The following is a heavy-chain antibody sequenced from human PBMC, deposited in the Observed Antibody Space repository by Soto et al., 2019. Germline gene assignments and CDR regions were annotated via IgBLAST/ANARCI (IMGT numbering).Heavy chain of an antibody. D-gene: IGHD3-16*02. J-gene: IGHJ6*01. V-gene: IGHV3-23*01. Sequence: PGWSLRRSAAASGFTFSSYAISWVRHAPGKWLEWVSAISGSGGSTYYADSVKGRLTISRDNSKNTLYLQMNSLRTEDTAVYYCVNYRRQRMKFGGVFARPLGMDV. CDR2: ISGSGGST. CDR3: VNYRRQRMKFGGVFARPLGMDV. CDR1: GFTFSSYA.